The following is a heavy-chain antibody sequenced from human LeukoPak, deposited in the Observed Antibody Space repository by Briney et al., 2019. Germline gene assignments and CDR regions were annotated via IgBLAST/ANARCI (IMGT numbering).Heavy chain of an antibody. J-gene: IGHJ2*01. CDR3: AREVVGAPDL. CDR1: GFTFSSYW. CDR2: IKQDESEK. D-gene: IGHD2-15*01. V-gene: IGHV3-7*01. Sequence: GGSLRLSCAASGFTFSSYWMTWVRQALGKGLEWVANIKQDESEKYHVDSVKGRFTISRDNAKNSLYLQMNSLRAEETAVYYCAREVVGAPDLWGRGTLVTVSS.